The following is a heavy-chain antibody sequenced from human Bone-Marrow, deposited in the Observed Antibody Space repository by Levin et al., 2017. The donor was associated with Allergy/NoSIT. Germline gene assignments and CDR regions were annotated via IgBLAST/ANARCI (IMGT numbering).Heavy chain of an antibody. V-gene: IGHV3-21*01. D-gene: IGHD1-1*01. CDR3: ARVKEKVLQLHGFDP. J-gene: IGHJ5*02. Sequence: TGGSLRLSCAASGFTFSDYSMDWVRQAPGKGLEWVSSISSDSSNIYYADSVKGRFTVSRDNANNSLYLRMNSLRAEDTALYYCARVKEKVLQLHGFDPWGQGTLVTVSS. CDR2: ISSDSSNI. CDR1: GFTFSDYS.